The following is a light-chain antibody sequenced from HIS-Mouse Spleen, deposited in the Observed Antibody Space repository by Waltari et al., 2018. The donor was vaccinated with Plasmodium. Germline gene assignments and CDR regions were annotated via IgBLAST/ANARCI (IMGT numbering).Light chain of an antibody. CDR1: VLAKKY. Sequence: SYELTQPSSVSVSPGQTARITCSGDVLAKKYARWFQQKPGQAPVLVIYKDSGRPSGIPGRVAGSSSGTTVTLTISGAQVEDEADYYCYSAADNNLVFGGGTKLTVL. J-gene: IGLJ3*02. CDR2: KDS. V-gene: IGLV3-27*01. CDR3: YSAADNNLV.